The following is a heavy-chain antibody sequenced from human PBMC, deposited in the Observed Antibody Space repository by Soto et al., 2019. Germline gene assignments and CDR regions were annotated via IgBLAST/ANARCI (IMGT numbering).Heavy chain of an antibody. CDR1: GCTFSSYT. CDR2: IIPILGIA. Sequence: SVKVSCKASGCTFSSYTISWVRQAPGQGLEWMGRIIPILGIANYAQKFQGRVTITADKSTSTAYMELSSLRSEDTAVYYCAVAYCSGGSCYLLDYFDYWGQGTLVTV. D-gene: IGHD2-15*01. J-gene: IGHJ4*02. CDR3: AVAYCSGGSCYLLDYFDY. V-gene: IGHV1-69*02.